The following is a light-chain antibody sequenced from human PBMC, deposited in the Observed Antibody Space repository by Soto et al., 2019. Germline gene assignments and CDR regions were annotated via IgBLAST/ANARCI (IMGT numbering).Light chain of an antibody. V-gene: IGLV8-61*01. CDR1: SGSVSTSYY. J-gene: IGLJ2*01. Sequence: QTVVTQEPSFSVSPGGTVTLTCGLSSGSVSTSYYPSWDQQTPGQAPRTLIYNTNTRSSGVPDRFSGSMLGNKAALTITGAQADYESDYYCVLYMGSGTVVFGGGTTLTVL. CDR2: NTN. CDR3: VLYMGSGTVV.